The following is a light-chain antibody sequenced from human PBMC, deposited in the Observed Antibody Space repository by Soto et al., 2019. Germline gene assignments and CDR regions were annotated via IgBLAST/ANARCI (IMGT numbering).Light chain of an antibody. J-gene: IGKJ1*01. V-gene: IGKV1-5*03. Sequence: DIQMTQSPSTLSASVGDRVTITCRASQSISSWLSWYQQKPGKAAKLLIYYAASLESAGPTSFSGSGSRTVFPITISRLQPDDFATYYRQHYNSYSTFGQGTKVEIK. CDR1: QSISSW. CDR2: YAA. CDR3: QHYNSYST.